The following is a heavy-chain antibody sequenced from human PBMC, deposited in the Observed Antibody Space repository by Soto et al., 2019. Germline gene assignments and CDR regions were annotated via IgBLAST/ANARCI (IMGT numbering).Heavy chain of an antibody. J-gene: IGHJ5*02. CDR2: ISPGASDT. CDR1: GYSFSSYW. V-gene: IGHV5-51*01. CDR3: ARRPGQEGWFDP. Sequence: EAVNMSYECCGYSFSSYWIGWVRQKHGKGLEWMGIISPGASDTSYSPSFQGQVTISADKSISTAYLQWSSLKASDTAMYYCARRPGQEGWFDPWGQGTLVSVSS.